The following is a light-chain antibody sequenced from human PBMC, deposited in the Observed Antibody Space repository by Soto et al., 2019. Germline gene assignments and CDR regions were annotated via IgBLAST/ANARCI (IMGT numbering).Light chain of an antibody. CDR1: QTISSY. CDR3: QQSYSTPPLT. V-gene: IGKV1-39*01. Sequence: DIQMTQSPSSLSASVGDRITITCRASQTISSYLNWYQQKPGEAPKLLIFGASSLQSGVPSRFSGRGSATDFTLTINSLQPEDFATYYCQQSYSTPPLTFGGGTKVEIK. J-gene: IGKJ4*01. CDR2: GAS.